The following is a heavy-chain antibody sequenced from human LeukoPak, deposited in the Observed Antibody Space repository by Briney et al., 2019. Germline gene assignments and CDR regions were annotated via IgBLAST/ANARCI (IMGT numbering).Heavy chain of an antibody. Sequence: SETLSLTCTVSGGSISSSSYYWGWIRQPPGKGLEWIGSIYYSGSTYYNPSLKSRVTISVDTSKNRFSLKLSSVTAADTAVYYCARYLMYYYDSSGPREDYWGQGTLVTVSS. CDR2: IYYSGST. V-gene: IGHV4-39*01. CDR1: GGSISSSSYY. CDR3: ARYLMYYYDSSGPREDY. D-gene: IGHD3-22*01. J-gene: IGHJ4*02.